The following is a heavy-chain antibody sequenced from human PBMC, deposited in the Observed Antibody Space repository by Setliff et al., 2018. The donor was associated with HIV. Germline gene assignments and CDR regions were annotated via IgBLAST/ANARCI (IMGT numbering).Heavy chain of an antibody. CDR3: ARVWSNSPLLDY. Sequence: PSETLSLTCTVSNGSISSHYWSWIRQPPGKGLEWIGYIHYSGSTNYNPSLKGRVTISVDTSKKQFSLRLSSVGAADTAVYYCARVWSNSPLLDYWGPGTLVTVPQ. V-gene: IGHV4-59*11. CDR1: NGSISSHY. J-gene: IGHJ4*02. CDR2: IHYSGST. D-gene: IGHD4-4*01.